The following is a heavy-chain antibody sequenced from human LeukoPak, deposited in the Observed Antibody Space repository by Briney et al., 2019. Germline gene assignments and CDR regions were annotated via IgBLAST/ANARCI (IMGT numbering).Heavy chain of an antibody. J-gene: IGHJ3*02. CDR3: ARNPYSRNRPLQTLDFDI. Sequence: PGGSLRLSCAASGFTFSSYGMHWVRQAPGKGLEWVAVIWYGGSNKYYADSVKGRFTISRDNSKNTLYLQMNSLRAEDTAVYYCARNPYSRNRPLQTLDFDIWGQGTMVTVSS. V-gene: IGHV3-33*01. D-gene: IGHD6-13*01. CDR2: IWYGGSNK. CDR1: GFTFSSYG.